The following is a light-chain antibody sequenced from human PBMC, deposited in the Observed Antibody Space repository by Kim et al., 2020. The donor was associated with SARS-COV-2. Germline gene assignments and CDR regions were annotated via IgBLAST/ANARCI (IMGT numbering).Light chain of an antibody. CDR3: QQYNTYPWT. Sequence: DIQMTQSPSTLSTSVGDRVTITCRASQSISTWLAWYQQKPGKAPKLLIYETTNLESGVPSRFSGSGSGTEFTLTISSLQPDDFGTYYCQQYNTYPWTFGQGTKVDIK. J-gene: IGKJ1*01. CDR2: ETT. V-gene: IGKV1-5*03. CDR1: QSISTW.